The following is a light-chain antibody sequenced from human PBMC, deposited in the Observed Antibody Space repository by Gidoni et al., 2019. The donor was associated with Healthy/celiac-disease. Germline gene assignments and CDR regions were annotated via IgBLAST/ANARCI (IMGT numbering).Light chain of an antibody. V-gene: IGKV1-39*01. CDR2: AAS. CDR3: QQSYSTPPIT. J-gene: IGKJ5*01. Sequence: DIQMTQSPSSLSASVGDSVTITCRASQSISSYLNWYQQKPGRAPKLLIYAASSLQSGVPSRFSGSGSGTDFTLTISSLQPEDFATYYCQQSYSTPPITFGQXTRLEIK. CDR1: QSISSY.